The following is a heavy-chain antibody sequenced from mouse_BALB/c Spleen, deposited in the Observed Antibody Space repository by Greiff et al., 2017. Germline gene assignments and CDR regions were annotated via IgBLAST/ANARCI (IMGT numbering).Heavy chain of an antibody. J-gene: IGHJ4*01. D-gene: IGHD6-1*01. CDR2: ISSGGGST. Sequence: EVLLVESGGGLVKPGGSLKLSCAASGFAFSSYDMSWVRQTPVKRLEWVAYISSGGGSTYYPDTVKGRFTISRDNAKNTLYLQMSSLKSEDTAMYYCARQREEPPGGMDNWGKGTSVTVSS. V-gene: IGHV5-12-1*01. CDR3: ARQREEPPGGMDN. CDR1: GFAFSSYD.